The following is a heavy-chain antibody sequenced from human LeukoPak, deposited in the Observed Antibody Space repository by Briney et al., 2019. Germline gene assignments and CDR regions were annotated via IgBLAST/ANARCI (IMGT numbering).Heavy chain of an antibody. CDR1: GYTFTDPAYH. D-gene: IGHD1-26*01. Sequence: ASVKVSCKTSGYTFTDPAYHLHWVRQAPGQGLEWMGRIDPSSGSTTYAQDLQGRAAMTWATSISTAYMDLTRLRSDDTAVYYCARDNRGSLDYWGQGTQATVSS. CDR2: IDPSSGST. J-gene: IGHJ4*02. V-gene: IGHV1-2*06. CDR3: ARDNRGSLDY.